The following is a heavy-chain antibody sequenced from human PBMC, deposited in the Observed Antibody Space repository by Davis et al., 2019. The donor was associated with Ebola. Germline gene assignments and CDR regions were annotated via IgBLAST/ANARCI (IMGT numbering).Heavy chain of an antibody. CDR2: IYPGDSNV. J-gene: IGHJ6*02. Sequence: GESLKISCQGFGYTFTKYWIGWVRQMPGKGLEWLGIIYPGDSNVKYSPSFEGQVTISVDKSINTAYLQWSSLKASDTGVYYCARQMGSLTSAWGQGTTVTVSS. D-gene: IGHD2-8*01. CDR1: GYTFTKYW. V-gene: IGHV5-51*01. CDR3: ARQMGSLTSA.